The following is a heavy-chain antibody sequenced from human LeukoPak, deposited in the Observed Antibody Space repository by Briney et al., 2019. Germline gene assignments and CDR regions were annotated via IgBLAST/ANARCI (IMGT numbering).Heavy chain of an antibody. CDR1: GGSINTYY. J-gene: IGHJ6*02. D-gene: IGHD3-10*01. V-gene: IGHV4-59*01. CDR3: ARQRASYGSGIMDV. Sequence: MPSETLSLTCTVSGGSINTYYWSWLRQPPGKGLEWVGYIYYSGSTNYSPSLKSRVTISVDTSKNQFSLKLRSVTAADTAVYYCARQRASYGSGIMDVWGQGTTVTVSS. CDR2: IYYSGST.